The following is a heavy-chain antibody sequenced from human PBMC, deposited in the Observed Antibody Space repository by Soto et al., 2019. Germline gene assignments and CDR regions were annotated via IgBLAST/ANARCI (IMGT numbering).Heavy chain of an antibody. CDR1: GITFSSYW. D-gene: IGHD5-12*01. CDR3: ARGAGAWLSYYYGMDV. V-gene: IGHV3-74*01. J-gene: IGHJ6*02. CDR2: INSDGSRT. Sequence: LRLSCAASGITFSSYWMHWVRQAPGKGLVWVSRINSDGSRTDYADSVMGRFTISRDNAKNTLGLQMNSLRTEDTAVYYCARGAGAWLSYYYGMDVWGQGITVTVYS.